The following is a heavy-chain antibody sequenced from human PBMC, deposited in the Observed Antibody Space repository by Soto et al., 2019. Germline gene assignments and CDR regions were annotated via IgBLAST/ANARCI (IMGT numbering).Heavy chain of an antibody. CDR2: IWFDGSNK. J-gene: IGHJ4*02. CDR3: ASDLGYCSGGSCPRLGIIDY. D-gene: IGHD2-15*01. V-gene: IGHV3-33*01. CDR1: GFTFSNYG. Sequence: QVHLVESGGGVVQPGRSLRLSCAASGFTFSNYGMHWVRQAPGKGLEWVAVIWFDGSNKYYGESVKGRFTISRDNSKNTLYLQMSSLRAEDTAVYYCASDLGYCSGGSCPRLGIIDYWGQGTLVIVSS.